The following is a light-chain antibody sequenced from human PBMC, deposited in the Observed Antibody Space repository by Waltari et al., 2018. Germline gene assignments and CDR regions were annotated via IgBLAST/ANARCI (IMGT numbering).Light chain of an antibody. J-gene: IGLJ3*02. V-gene: IGLV4-60*03. CDR2: LEDSGNY. CDR3: ETWDSNTRV. CDR1: RGHSTYI. Sequence: HPVLTQSSSTSASLGSSVKLTCPLDRGHSTYIISWHPQQAGKAPRYLTNLEDSGNYHKGSGVPDRFSGSSSGADRYLAIFNLQSEDEADYYCETWDSNTRVFGGGTKLTVL.